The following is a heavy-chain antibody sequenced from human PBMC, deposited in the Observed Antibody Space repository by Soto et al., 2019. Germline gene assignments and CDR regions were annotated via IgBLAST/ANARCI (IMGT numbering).Heavy chain of an antibody. CDR1: GYTFTSYG. J-gene: IGHJ4*02. CDR2: ISAYNDNT. V-gene: IGHV1-18*01. D-gene: IGHD4-17*01. Sequence: ALVKVSCKDSGYTFTSYGISWVRQATGQRLERMGWISAYNDNTNYAQKLKGRVTMTTDTSTSTAYMELRSLRSDDTAVYYYAFDFRDDGDYDVLTRFDYWVQGTLVTVSS. CDR3: AFDFRDDGDYDVLTRFDY.